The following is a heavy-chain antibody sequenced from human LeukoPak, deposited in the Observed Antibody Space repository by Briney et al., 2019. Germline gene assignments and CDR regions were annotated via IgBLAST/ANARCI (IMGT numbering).Heavy chain of an antibody. V-gene: IGHV4-30-4*01. CDR3: ASTAVDHNWFDP. CDR2: VYYSGST. CDR1: GGSISSGDYY. Sequence: SETLSLTCTVSGGSISSGDYYWSWMRQPPGKGLEWIGYVYYSGSTYYNPSLKSRVTISVDTSKNQFSLKLSSVTAADTAVYYCASTAVDHNWFDPWGQGTLVTVSS. D-gene: IGHD2-21*02. J-gene: IGHJ5*02.